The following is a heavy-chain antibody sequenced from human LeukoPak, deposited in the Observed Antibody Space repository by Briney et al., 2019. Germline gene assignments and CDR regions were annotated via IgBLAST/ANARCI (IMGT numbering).Heavy chain of an antibody. CDR2: IYYDGNTQ. D-gene: IGHD1-26*01. CDR3: ARWGAGRTSDY. CDR1: GFSFSDYW. J-gene: IGHJ4*02. V-gene: IGHV3-33*08. Sequence: GGSLRLSCEASGFSFSDYWMSWVRQAPGKGLEWVAVIYYDGNTQYYADSVKGRFTISRDNFKNTLFLQMNSLRADDTAVYYCARWGAGRTSDYWGQGTLVTVSS.